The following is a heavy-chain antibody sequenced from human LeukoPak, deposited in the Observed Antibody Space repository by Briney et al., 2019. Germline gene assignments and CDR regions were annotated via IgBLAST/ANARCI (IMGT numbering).Heavy chain of an antibody. Sequence: SETLSLTCIVSGGSISSYYWSWIRQPPGKGLEWIGYIYYSGSTNYNPSLKSRVTISVDTSKNQFSLKLSSVAAADTAVYYCARISTSRTDWGQGTLVTVSS. CDR2: IYYSGST. V-gene: IGHV4-59*01. CDR1: GGSISSYY. CDR3: ARISTSRTD. D-gene: IGHD2-2*01. J-gene: IGHJ4*02.